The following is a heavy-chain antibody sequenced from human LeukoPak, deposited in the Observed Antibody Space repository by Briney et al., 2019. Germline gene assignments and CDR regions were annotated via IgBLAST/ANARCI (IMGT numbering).Heavy chain of an antibody. J-gene: IGHJ5*02. CDR1: GGSFSGYY. CDR3: AGATRTIFGVVENWFDP. CDR2: INHSGST. D-gene: IGHD3-3*01. Sequence: SETLSLTCAVYGGSFSGYYWSWIRQPPGKGLEWIGEINHSGSTNYNPSLKSRVTISVDTSKNQFSLKLSSVTAADTAVYYCAGATRTIFGVVENWFDPWGQGTLVTVSS. V-gene: IGHV4-34*01.